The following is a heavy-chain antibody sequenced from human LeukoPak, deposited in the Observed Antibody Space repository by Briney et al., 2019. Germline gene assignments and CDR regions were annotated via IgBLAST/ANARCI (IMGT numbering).Heavy chain of an antibody. D-gene: IGHD3-16*01. Sequence: GGSLRLSCAASGFTVSSNYMSWVRQAPGKGLEWVSVIYSGGSTYYADSVKGRFTISRDNSKSTLYLQMNSLRAEDTAVYYCARYLIGRYDYIWGSSRHDAFDIWGQGTMVTVSS. CDR1: GFTVSSNY. CDR2: IYSGGST. V-gene: IGHV3-53*01. J-gene: IGHJ3*02. CDR3: ARYLIGRYDYIWGSSRHDAFDI.